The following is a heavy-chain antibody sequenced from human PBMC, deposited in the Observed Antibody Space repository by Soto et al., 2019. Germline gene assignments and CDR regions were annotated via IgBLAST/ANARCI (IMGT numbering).Heavy chain of an antibody. J-gene: IGHJ4*02. CDR1: GFTFSTYA. CDR2: ITGSGGST. D-gene: IGHD3-9*01. CDR3: AKVDYDILAGYSNPYYFDY. V-gene: IGHV3-23*01. Sequence: PGGSLRLSCAASGFTFSTYAMTWVRQAPGKGLEWVSGITGSGGSTFYADSVKGRFTISRDNSKNTLYLQMNSLRAEDTAVYCCAKVDYDILAGYSNPYYFDYWGQGTLVTVSS.